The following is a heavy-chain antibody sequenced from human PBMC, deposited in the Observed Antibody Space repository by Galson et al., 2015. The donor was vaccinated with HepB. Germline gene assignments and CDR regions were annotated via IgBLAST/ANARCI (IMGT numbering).Heavy chain of an antibody. D-gene: IGHD1-26*01. CDR2: IIPILGIA. V-gene: IGHV1-69*04. Sequence: SVKVSCKASGGTFSSYAISWVRQAPGQGLEWMGRIIPILGIANYAQKFQGGVTITADKSTSTAYMELSSLRSEDTAVYYCARSGSYSWLDYWGQGTLVTVSS. CDR3: ARSGSYSWLDY. CDR1: GGTFSSYA. J-gene: IGHJ4*02.